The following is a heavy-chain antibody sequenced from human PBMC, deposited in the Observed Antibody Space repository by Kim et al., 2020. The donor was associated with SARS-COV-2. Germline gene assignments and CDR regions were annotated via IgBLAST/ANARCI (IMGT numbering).Heavy chain of an antibody. D-gene: IGHD3-22*01. V-gene: IGHV3-11*06. Sequence: LKGRFTSSRDNAKNSLFIQMNSLRADDTAVYYCVRAGHYDSSGYLRDFDYWGQGTMVTVSS. CDR3: VRAGHYDSSGYLRDFDY. J-gene: IGHJ4*02.